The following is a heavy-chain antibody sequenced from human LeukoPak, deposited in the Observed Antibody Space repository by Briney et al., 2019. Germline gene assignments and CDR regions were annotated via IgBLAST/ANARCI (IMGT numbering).Heavy chain of an antibody. J-gene: IGHJ4*02. V-gene: IGHV1-2*02. D-gene: IGHD2-15*01. Sequence: ASVKVSCKASGYTFTSYYMHWVRQAPGQGLEWMGLINPNSGGKNYAQKFQGRVTMTRDTSISTAYMELSRLRSDDTAVYYCARVAFYCSGGSCYFDYWGQGTLVTVSS. CDR3: ARVAFYCSGGSCYFDY. CDR1: GYTFTSYY. CDR2: INPNSGGK.